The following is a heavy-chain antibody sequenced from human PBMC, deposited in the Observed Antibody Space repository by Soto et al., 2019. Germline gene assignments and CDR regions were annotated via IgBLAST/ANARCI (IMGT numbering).Heavy chain of an antibody. Sequence: QVQLVESGGGVVQPGRSLRLSCAASGFTFSSYGMHWVRQAPGKGLEWVAVISYDGSNKYYADSVKGRFTISRDNSKNTLYLQMNSLRAEDTAVYYCAKDRGSYFDYWGQGTLVTVSS. CDR3: AKDRGSYFDY. J-gene: IGHJ4*02. V-gene: IGHV3-30*18. D-gene: IGHD1-26*01. CDR1: GFTFSSYG. CDR2: ISYDGSNK.